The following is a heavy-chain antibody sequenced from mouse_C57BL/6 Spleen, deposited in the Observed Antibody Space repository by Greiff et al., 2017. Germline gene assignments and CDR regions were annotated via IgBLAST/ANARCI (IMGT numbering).Heavy chain of an antibody. J-gene: IGHJ2*01. CDR3: ARADDYGGFFDY. CDR2: IYPRSGNT. D-gene: IGHD2-4*01. CDR1: GYTFTSYG. V-gene: IGHV1-81*01. Sequence: QVQLQQSGAELARPGASVKLSYKASGYTFTSYGISWVKQRTGQGLEWIGEIYPRSGNTYYNEKFKGKATLTADKSSSTAYMELRSLTSEDAAVYFCARADDYGGFFDYWGQGTTRTVSS.